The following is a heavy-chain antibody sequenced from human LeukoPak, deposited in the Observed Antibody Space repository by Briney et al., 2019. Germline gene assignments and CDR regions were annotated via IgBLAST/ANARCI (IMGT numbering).Heavy chain of an antibody. CDR2: ISSNGGSS. CDR3: VKITSVTGGDC. CDR1: GFTFSAYA. Sequence: GGSLRLSCSASGFTFSAYAMYWVRQAPGKGLEYVSGISSNGGSSFYADSVKGRFTISRDNSKNTLYLQMSSLRAEDTAVYYRVKITSVTGGDCWGQGTRLTVSS. J-gene: IGHJ4*02. V-gene: IGHV3-64D*09. D-gene: IGHD1-1*01.